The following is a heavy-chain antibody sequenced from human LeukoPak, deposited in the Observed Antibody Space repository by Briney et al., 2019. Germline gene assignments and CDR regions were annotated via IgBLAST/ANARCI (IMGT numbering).Heavy chain of an antibody. CDR2: IYTSGST. V-gene: IGHV4-4*07. CDR1: GGSVSSYY. J-gene: IGHJ5*02. D-gene: IGHD3-3*01. CDR3: AREVDFWSGSWWGHFFDP. Sequence: ETSETLSLTCTVSGGSVSSYYWSWIRQPAGKGLEWIGRIYTSGSTNYNPSLKSRVTISVDGSKNQFSLKLSSVTAADTAVYYCAREVDFWSGSWWGHFFDPWGQGTLATVSS.